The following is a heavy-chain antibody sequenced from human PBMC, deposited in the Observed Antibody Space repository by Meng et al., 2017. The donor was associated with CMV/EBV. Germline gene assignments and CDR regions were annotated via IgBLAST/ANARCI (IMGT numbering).Heavy chain of an antibody. Sequence: PTPLTPTPSIEPTCNFSGLSVSTSGVVVVWIRQPPGKALEWIALIYWNDDKRYSPSLKSRLTITKDTSKNQVVLTMTNMDPVDTATYYCARGGLRGFDYWGQGTLVTVSS. J-gene: IGHJ4*02. V-gene: IGHV2-5*01. CDR1: GLSVSTSGVV. CDR2: IYWNDDK. CDR3: ARGGLRGFDY. D-gene: IGHD4-17*01.